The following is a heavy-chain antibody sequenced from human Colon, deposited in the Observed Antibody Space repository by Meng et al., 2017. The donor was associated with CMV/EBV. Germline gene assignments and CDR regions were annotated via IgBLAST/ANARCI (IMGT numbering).Heavy chain of an antibody. Sequence: GESLKISCAAPGFTFSSYAMSWVRQAPGKGLEWVSGISGSDATTYYADSVKGRYTISRDNYKNTLYLQMNSLRAEDTAVYYCARGGRRSGTFDYWGQGTLVTVSS. J-gene: IGHJ4*02. CDR1: GFTFSSYA. V-gene: IGHV3-23*01. CDR2: ISGSDATT. CDR3: ARGGRRSGTFDY. D-gene: IGHD1-7*01.